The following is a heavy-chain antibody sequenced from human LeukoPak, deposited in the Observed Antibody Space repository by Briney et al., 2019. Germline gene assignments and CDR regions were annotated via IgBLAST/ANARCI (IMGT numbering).Heavy chain of an antibody. Sequence: SETLSLTCAVYGGSFSGYYWSWIRQPPGKGLEWIGEINHSESTNYNPSLKSRVTISVDTSKNQFSLKLSSVTAADTAVYYCARGGMTTVTTWDPFFDPWGQGTLVTVSS. V-gene: IGHV4-34*01. CDR1: GGSFSGYY. CDR3: ARGGMTTVTTWDPFFDP. J-gene: IGHJ5*02. D-gene: IGHD4-11*01. CDR2: INHSEST.